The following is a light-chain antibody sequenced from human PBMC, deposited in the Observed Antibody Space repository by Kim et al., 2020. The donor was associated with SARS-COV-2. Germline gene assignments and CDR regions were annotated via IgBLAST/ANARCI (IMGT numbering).Light chain of an antibody. J-gene: IGLJ1*01. CDR1: SSDVGGYNY. Sequence: QSVTISCTGTSSDVGGYNYVSWYQQHPGKAPKVIIYEVSKRPSGVPDRFSGSKSGNTASLTVSGLQAEDEADYYCSSYAGSNINYVFGTGTKVTVL. CDR2: EVS. V-gene: IGLV2-8*01. CDR3: SSYAGSNINYV.